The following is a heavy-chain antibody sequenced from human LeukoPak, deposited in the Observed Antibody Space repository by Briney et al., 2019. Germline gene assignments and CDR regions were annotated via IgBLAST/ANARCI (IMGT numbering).Heavy chain of an antibody. Sequence: PGGSLRLSCAASGFTFSSYSMNWVRQAPGKGLEWVSSISSSSSYIYYADSVKGRFTISRDNAENSLYLQMNSLRAEDTAVYYCARGNLGLYGDYGFDYWGQGTLVTVSS. CDR3: ARGNLGLYGDYGFDY. J-gene: IGHJ4*02. CDR1: GFTFSSYS. V-gene: IGHV3-21*01. D-gene: IGHD4-17*01. CDR2: ISSSSSYI.